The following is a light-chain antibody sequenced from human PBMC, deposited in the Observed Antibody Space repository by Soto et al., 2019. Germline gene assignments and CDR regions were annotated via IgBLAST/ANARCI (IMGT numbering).Light chain of an antibody. CDR3: QSYDSSLSGWV. J-gene: IGLJ3*02. CDR2: GNS. Sequence: QSVLTQPPSVPGAPGQRVTISCTGSSSKIGAGYDVHWYQQLPGTAPKLLISGNSNRPSGVPDLFSGSKSGTSASLAITGLQAEDEADYYCQSYDSSLSGWVFGGGTKVTVL. CDR1: SSKIGAGYD. V-gene: IGLV1-40*01.